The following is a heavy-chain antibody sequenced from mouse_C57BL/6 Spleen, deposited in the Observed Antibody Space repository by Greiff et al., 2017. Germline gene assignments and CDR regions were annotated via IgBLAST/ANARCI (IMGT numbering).Heavy chain of an antibody. CDR2: IYPRDGST. V-gene: IGHV1-85*01. CDR1: GYTFTSYD. J-gene: IGHJ3*01. D-gene: IGHD2-4*01. Sequence: QVQLKESGPELVKPGASVKLSCKASGYTFTSYDINWVKQRPGQGLEWIGWIYPRDGSTKYNEKFKGKATLTVDTSSSTAYMELHSLTSEDSAVYCCAPYDSAWFAYWGQGTLVTVSA. CDR3: APYDSAWFAY.